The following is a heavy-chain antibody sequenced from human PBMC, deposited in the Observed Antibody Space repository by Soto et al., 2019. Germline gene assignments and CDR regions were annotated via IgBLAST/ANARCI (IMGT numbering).Heavy chain of an antibody. D-gene: IGHD6-13*01. Sequence: SWSVSGGSIIGDGDCWTWIRQPPGKGLEWIGHIYNSGSTYYNPSLKSRVTISVDRSKNQFSLKLSSVTAADTAVYYCARSFIAAAKNWFDPLGQRTLVPVSS. CDR1: GGSIIGDGDC. CDR2: IYNSGST. CDR3: ARSFIAAAKNWFDP. V-gene: IGHV4-30-2*01. J-gene: IGHJ5*02.